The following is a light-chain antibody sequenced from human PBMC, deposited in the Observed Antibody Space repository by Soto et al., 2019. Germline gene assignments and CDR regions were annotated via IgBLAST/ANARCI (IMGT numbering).Light chain of an antibody. CDR1: QSISDW. CDR3: QQYNSYPIT. V-gene: IGKV1-5*03. CDR2: KAS. J-gene: IGKJ5*01. Sequence: DIQMTQSPSTLSASVGDRVTITCRASQSISDWLAWYQQKPGKAPKLLIYKASGLESGVPSRFSGSGSGTEFTLTITSLQPDDFATYYCQQYNSYPITFGQGTRREIK.